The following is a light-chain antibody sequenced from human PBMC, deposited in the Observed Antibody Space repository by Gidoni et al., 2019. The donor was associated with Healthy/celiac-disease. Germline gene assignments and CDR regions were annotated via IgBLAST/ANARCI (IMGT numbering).Light chain of an antibody. CDR3: GTWDSSLSAVV. V-gene: IGLV1-51*01. J-gene: IGLJ2*01. CDR1: SSNIGNNY. CDR2: DNN. Sequence: QSVLTQPPSVSAAPGQKVTISCSGSSSNIGNNYVSWYQQLPGTAPKLLISDNNKRPSGIPDRFSGSKSGTSATLGITGLQTGDEADYYCGTWDSSLSAVVFGGGTKLTVX.